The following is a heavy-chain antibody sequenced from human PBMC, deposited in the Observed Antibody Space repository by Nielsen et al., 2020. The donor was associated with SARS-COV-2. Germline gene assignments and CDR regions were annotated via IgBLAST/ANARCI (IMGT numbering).Heavy chain of an antibody. J-gene: IGHJ5*02. CDR2: IIPIFGTA. D-gene: IGHD5-18*01. Sequence: SVKVSCKASGGTFSSYAISWVRQAPGQGLEWMGGIIPIFGTANYAQKFQGRVTMTTDTSTSTAYMELRSLRSDDTAVYYCARESSYVDWFDPWGQGTLVTVSS. CDR1: GGTFSSYA. CDR3: ARESSYVDWFDP. V-gene: IGHV1-69*05.